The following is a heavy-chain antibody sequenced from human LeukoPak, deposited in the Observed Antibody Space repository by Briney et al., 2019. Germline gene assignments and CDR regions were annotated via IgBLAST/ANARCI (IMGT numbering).Heavy chain of an antibody. Sequence: SETLSLTCTVSGGSISSYYWSWIRQPPGKGLEWIGYMYYSGGGSTNYNPSLKSRVTISVDTSRNQLSLKLSSVTAADTAVYYCARERTSWYAAFDIWGQGTMVTVSS. CDR2: MYYSGGGST. J-gene: IGHJ3*02. D-gene: IGHD6-13*01. CDR1: GGSISSYY. CDR3: ARERTSWYAAFDI. V-gene: IGHV4-59*01.